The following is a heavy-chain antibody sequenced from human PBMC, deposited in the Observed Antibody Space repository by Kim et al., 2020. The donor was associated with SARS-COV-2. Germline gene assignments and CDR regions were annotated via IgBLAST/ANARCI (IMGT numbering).Heavy chain of an antibody. CDR3: ARDRTAFDH. J-gene: IGHJ4*02. CDR1: GLTFSTTD. CDR2: ISRSGSAI. D-gene: IGHD1-1*01. V-gene: IGHV3-48*02. Sequence: GGSLRLSCAVSGLTFSTTDMHWVRQAPGKGLEWIAYISRSGSAIFYADSVKGRFTISRDEAKNSIFLQMNSLRDEDTAVYYCARDRTAFDHWGQGTLVTVSS.